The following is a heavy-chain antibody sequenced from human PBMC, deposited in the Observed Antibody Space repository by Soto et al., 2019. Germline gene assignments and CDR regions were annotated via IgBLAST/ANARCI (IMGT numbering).Heavy chain of an antibody. CDR1: GYTFTSYG. J-gene: IGHJ3*02. CDR2: IIPILGIA. D-gene: IGHD3-16*01. CDR3: ALGESYAFDI. V-gene: IGHV1-69*04. Sequence: ASVKVSCKASGYTFTSYGSSWVRQAPGQGLEWMGRIIPILGIANYAQKFQGRVTITADKSTSTAYMELSSLRSEDTAVYYCALGESYAFDIWGQGTMVTVSS.